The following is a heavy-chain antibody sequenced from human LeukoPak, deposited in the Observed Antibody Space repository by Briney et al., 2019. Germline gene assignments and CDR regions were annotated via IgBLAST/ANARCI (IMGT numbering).Heavy chain of an antibody. CDR3: ARGIVVVPAAILVFSMDV. V-gene: IGHV1-8*01. D-gene: IGHD2-2*01. CDR1: GYTFTSYD. CDR2: MSPNSGNT. J-gene: IGHJ6*02. Sequence: ASVKVSCKASGYTFTSYDINWVRQATGQGLEWMGWMSPNSGNTGYAQKFQGRVTMTRNTSISTAYMELSSLRSEDTAVYYCARGIVVVPAAILVFSMDVWGQGTTVTVSS.